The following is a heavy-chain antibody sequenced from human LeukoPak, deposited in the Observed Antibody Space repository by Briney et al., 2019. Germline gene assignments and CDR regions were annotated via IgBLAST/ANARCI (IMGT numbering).Heavy chain of an antibody. D-gene: IGHD3-10*01. CDR2: INHSGST. V-gene: IGHV4-34*01. J-gene: IGHJ4*02. Sequence: SETLSLTCTVSGGSISSYYWSWIRQPPGKGLEWIGEINHSGSTNYNPSLKSRVTISVDTSKNQFSLKLSSATAADTAVYYCARGSGSYYNALYYFDYWGQGTLVTVSS. CDR3: ARGSGSYYNALYYFDY. CDR1: GGSISSYY.